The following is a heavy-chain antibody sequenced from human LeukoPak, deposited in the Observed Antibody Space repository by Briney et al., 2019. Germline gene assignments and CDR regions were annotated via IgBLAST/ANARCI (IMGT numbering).Heavy chain of an antibody. J-gene: IGHJ5*02. V-gene: IGHV3-23*01. CDR3: AKDLGMGGGSCFHH. CDR1: GFTVSSNY. CDR2: ISGSGGNT. D-gene: IGHD2-15*01. Sequence: PGGSLRLSCAASGFTVSSNYMSWVRQAPGKGLEWVSAISGSGGNTYYAGSVKGRFTISRDNSRNTLYLQMNSLRVEDTAVYYCAKDLGMGGGSCFHHWGQGILVTVSS.